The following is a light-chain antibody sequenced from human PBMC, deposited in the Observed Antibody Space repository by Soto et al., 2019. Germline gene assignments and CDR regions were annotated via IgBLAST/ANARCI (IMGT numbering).Light chain of an antibody. CDR3: QQYGGALT. CDR2: SAT. CDR1: QSVRSTY. V-gene: IGKV3-20*01. Sequence: EIVLTQSPGTLSLSPGERATLSCRASQSVRSTYLAWYQQKPGQAPSLLIYSATSSATGIPDRFSGSGSGTDFTLTIGSLEPEDFEVYYCQQYGGALTFGGGTKVEIK. J-gene: IGKJ4*01.